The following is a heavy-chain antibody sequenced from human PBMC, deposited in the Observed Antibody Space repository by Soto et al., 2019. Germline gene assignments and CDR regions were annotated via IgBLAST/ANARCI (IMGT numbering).Heavy chain of an antibody. CDR2: IYSGGFT. D-gene: IGHD6-13*01. Sequence: LRLSCAASGFSVSSSYMSWARQAPGKGLEWVSAIYSGGFTYYADSVKGRFTISRDNSKNTLYLQMNSLRTEDTAMYYCARGQTSSWEQPVNWGQGTLVTVSS. V-gene: IGHV3-53*01. CDR1: GFSVSSSY. J-gene: IGHJ4*02. CDR3: ARGQTSSWEQPVN.